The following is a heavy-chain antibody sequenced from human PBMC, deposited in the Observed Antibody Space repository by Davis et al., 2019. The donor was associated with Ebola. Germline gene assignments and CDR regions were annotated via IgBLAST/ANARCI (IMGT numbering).Heavy chain of an antibody. CDR3: AKDLRDDSSGYYYVKAFDI. V-gene: IGHV3-23*01. D-gene: IGHD3-22*01. CDR2: ISGSGGST. Sequence: PGGSLRLSCAASGFTFSSYAMRWVRQAPGKGLEWVSAISGSGGSTYYADSVKGRFTISRDNSKNTLYLQMNSLRAEDTAVYYCAKDLRDDSSGYYYVKAFDIWGQGTMVTVSS. J-gene: IGHJ3*02. CDR1: GFTFSSYA.